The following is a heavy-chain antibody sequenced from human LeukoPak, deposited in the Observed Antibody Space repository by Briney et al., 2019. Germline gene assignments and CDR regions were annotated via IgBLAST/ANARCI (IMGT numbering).Heavy chain of an antibody. J-gene: IGHJ5*02. CDR1: GYTFTSYG. V-gene: IGHV1-18*01. CDR2: ISVYNGNT. CDR3: ARDLAWANNHGSGSYYNDGIIKWFDP. D-gene: IGHD3-10*01. Sequence: GASVKVSCKASGYTFTSYGISWVRQAPGQGLEWMGWISVYNGNTDYAQKFKGRVTMTTDTSTSTAYLELRSLRSDDTAVYYCARDLAWANNHGSGSYYNDGIIKWFDPWGQGTLVTVYS.